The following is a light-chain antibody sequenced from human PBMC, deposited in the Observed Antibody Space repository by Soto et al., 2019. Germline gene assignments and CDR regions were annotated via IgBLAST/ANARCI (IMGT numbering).Light chain of an antibody. Sequence: QSALTQPPSASGSPGQSVTISCTGTSSDVGAYNYVSWYQQYPGKALKLMIYEVTKRPSGVPDRFSGSKSGNTASLTVSGLQAEDEADYYCTSYVGNDIWVFGGGTQLTVL. V-gene: IGLV2-8*01. CDR3: TSYVGNDIWV. J-gene: IGLJ3*02. CDR1: SSDVGAYNY. CDR2: EVT.